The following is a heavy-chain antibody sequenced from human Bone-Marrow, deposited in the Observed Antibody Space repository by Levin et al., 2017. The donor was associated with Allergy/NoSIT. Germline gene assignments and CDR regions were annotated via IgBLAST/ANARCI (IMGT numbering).Heavy chain of an antibody. Sequence: LSLTCAASGFTFSSYAMHWVRQAPGKGLEWVAVISYDGSNKYYADSVKGRFTISRDNSKNTLYLQMNSLRAEDTAVYYCARDQLGYCSGGSCSNPGWFDPWGQGTLVTVSS. CDR3: ARDQLGYCSGGSCSNPGWFDP. D-gene: IGHD2-15*01. V-gene: IGHV3-30-3*01. CDR2: ISYDGSNK. CDR1: GFTFSSYA. J-gene: IGHJ5*02.